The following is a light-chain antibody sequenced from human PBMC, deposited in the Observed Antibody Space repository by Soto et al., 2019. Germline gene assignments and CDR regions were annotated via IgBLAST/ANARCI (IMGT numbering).Light chain of an antibody. CDR3: QQYNNWT. J-gene: IGKJ1*01. CDR1: QSVSSN. Sequence: EIVMTQSPAPLSVSSGERATLSCRASQSVSSNLAWYQQKPGQAPRLLIYGASTRATGIPARFSGSGSGTEFTLTISSLQSEDFAVYYCQQYNNWTFGQGTKVDIK. V-gene: IGKV3-15*01. CDR2: GAS.